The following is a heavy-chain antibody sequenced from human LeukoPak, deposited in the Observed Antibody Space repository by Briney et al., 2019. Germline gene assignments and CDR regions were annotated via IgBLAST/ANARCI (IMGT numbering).Heavy chain of an antibody. J-gene: IGHJ4*02. D-gene: IGHD2-15*01. CDR2: VDLDDGET. V-gene: IGHV1-24*01. CDR3: ARVFPYCSGGSCYIIGYSDY. CDR1: GYTLTELS. Sequence: ASVTVSCKVSGYTLTELSMHWVRQAPGKGLEWMGGVDLDDGETIYAQKFQGRVTMTTDTSTSKAYMELRSLRSDDTAVYYCARVFPYCSGGSCYIIGYSDYCGQGTLVTVSS.